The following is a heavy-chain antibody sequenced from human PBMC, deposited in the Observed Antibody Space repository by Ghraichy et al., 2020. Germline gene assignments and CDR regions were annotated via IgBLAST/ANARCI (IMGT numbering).Heavy chain of an antibody. V-gene: IGHV6-1*01. J-gene: IGHJ3*02. CDR2: TYYRSKWYN. Sequence: SQTLSLTCAISGDSVSSNSAAWNWIRQSPSRGLEWLGRTYYRSKWYNDYAVSVKSRITINPDTSKNQFSLQLNSVTPEDTAVYYCARDHLRPLDYYDSSGRPQPSDAFDIWGQGTMVTVSS. CDR3: ARDHLRPLDYYDSSGRPQPSDAFDI. D-gene: IGHD3-22*01. CDR1: GDSVSSNSAA.